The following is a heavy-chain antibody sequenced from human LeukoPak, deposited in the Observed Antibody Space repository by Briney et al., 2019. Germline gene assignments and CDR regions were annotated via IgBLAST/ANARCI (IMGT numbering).Heavy chain of an antibody. Sequence: GESLKISCKGSGYSFSSYWIAWVRQMPGKGLEWMGIIYPGDSDTKYSPSFQGRVTISADKSISTAYLQWNSLKASDTAMYHCARAPDSSGYYYFLQHWGQGTLVTVSS. D-gene: IGHD3-22*01. V-gene: IGHV5-51*01. CDR3: ARAPDSSGYYYFLQH. CDR1: GYSFSSYW. J-gene: IGHJ1*01. CDR2: IYPGDSDT.